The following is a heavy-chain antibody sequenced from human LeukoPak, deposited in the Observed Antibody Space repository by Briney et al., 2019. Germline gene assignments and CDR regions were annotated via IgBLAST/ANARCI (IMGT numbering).Heavy chain of an antibody. D-gene: IGHD3-10*01. V-gene: IGHV3-7*05. CDR3: ARGSSNGFDV. J-gene: IGHJ3*01. Sequence: GGCLRLSCAGSGFTFSSYWMNWVRRAPGKGLEWVANINRDGGETYCVDSVEGRLTISRDNAKNSLSLQMNSLRAEDTAVYYCARGSSNGFDVWGQGTMVTVSA. CDR1: GFTFSSYW. CDR2: INRDGGET.